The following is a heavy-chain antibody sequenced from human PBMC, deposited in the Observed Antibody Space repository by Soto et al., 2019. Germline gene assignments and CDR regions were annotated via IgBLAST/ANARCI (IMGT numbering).Heavy chain of an antibody. CDR1: GFTFSSYA. J-gene: IGHJ3*02. CDR3: ARGVRDGYNYRGAFDI. V-gene: IGHV3-64*02. D-gene: IGHD5-12*01. CDR2: ISSNGGST. Sequence: EVQLVESGEGLVQPGGSLRLSCAASGFTFSSYAMHWVRQAPGKGLEYVSAISSNGGSTYYADSVKGRFTISRDNSKNTLYLQMGSLRAEDMAVYYCARGVRDGYNYRGAFDIWGQGTMVTVSS.